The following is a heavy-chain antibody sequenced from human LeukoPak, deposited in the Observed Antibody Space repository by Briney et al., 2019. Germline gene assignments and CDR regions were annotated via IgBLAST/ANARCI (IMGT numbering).Heavy chain of an antibody. J-gene: IGHJ4*02. D-gene: IGHD3-10*01. V-gene: IGHV3-74*03. CDR3: ARDYAGSPDY. Sequence: GGSLRLSYTASGFTFSTYWINWVRQSPGKGLVWVALINGDGSTTTHAGSVKGRFTISRDNAKNKAYLQMNSLRDEDTAVYYCARDYAGSPDYWGQGTLVTVSA. CDR1: GFTFSTYW. CDR2: INGDGSTT.